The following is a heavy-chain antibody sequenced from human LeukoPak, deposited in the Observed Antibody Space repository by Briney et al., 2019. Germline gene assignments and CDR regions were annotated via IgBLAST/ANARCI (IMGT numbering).Heavy chain of an antibody. Sequence: ASVKVSCKASGYTFTSYDINWVRQATGQGLEWMGWMNPNSGNTGYAQKFQGRVTMTRNTPISTAYMELSSLRSEDTAVYYCARLRYSYGYYYYYGMDVWGQGTTVTVSS. J-gene: IGHJ6*02. CDR3: ARLRYSYGYYYYYGMDV. D-gene: IGHD5-18*01. CDR1: GYTFTSYD. CDR2: MNPNSGNT. V-gene: IGHV1-8*01.